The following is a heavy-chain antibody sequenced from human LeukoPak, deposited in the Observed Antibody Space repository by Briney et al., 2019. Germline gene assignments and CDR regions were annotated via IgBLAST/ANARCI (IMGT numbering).Heavy chain of an antibody. V-gene: IGHV4-59*02. CDR2: IFYSGST. J-gene: IGHJ4*02. D-gene: IGHD3-3*01. Sequence: SETLSLTCTLSSGSVTIYYWSWIRQHPGEWLESNGFIFYSGSTNYNPSLKSRVTISIDTAKNQLSLKLSSVTAADTAVYYCASFNDDYWAHWGQGTLVTVSS. CDR3: ASFNDDYWAH. CDR1: SGSVTIYY.